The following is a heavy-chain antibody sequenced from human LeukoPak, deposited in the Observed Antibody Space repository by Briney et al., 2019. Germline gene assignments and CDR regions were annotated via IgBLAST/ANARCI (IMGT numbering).Heavy chain of an antibody. CDR3: ARTGTTFDY. V-gene: IGHV3-9*01. J-gene: IGHJ4*02. D-gene: IGHD1-7*01. Sequence: PGGSLRLSCAASGLTFGVYAVHWVRQAPGKGLEWVSGITWSNGEIAYADSVKGRFTISRDNAKNSLYLQMDSLRAEDTAVYYCARTGTTFDYWGQGTLVTVSS. CDR2: ITWSNGEI. CDR1: GLTFGVYA.